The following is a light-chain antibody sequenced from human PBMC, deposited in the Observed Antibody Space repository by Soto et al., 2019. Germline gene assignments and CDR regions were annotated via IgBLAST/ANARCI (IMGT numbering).Light chain of an antibody. J-gene: IGKJ2*01. CDR1: QSVSSY. V-gene: IGKV3-11*01. Sequence: EIVLTQSPATLSLSPGERATLSCRASQSVSSYLAWYQQKPGQAPRLLIYDASNRATDIPARFSGSGSGTAFTLTISSLEPADFAVYYCQQRSNWPTFGQGTKLEIK. CDR3: QQRSNWPT. CDR2: DAS.